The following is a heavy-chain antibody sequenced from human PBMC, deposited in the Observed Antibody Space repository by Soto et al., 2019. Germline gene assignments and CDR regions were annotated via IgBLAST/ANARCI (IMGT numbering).Heavy chain of an antibody. CDR1: GGSLSSGAYY. V-gene: IGHV4-30-4*01. Sequence: QVQLQESGPGLVKPSQTLSLTCTVSGGSLSSGAYYWRWIRQPPGKGLAWIGYIYYRGSTYYNPSLKSRVTISVDTSKNQFSMKLSSVTAADTAVYYCARQPVTIFGVVMKEHYYYYYMDVWGKGTTVTVSS. CDR2: IYYRGST. J-gene: IGHJ6*03. D-gene: IGHD3-3*01. CDR3: ARQPVTIFGVVMKEHYYYYYMDV.